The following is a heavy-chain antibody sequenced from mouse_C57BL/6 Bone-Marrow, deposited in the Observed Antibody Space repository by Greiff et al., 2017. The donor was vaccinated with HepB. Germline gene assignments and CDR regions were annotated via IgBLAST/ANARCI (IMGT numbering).Heavy chain of an antibody. CDR1: GYTFTDYY. Sequence: EVKLQQSGPELVKPGASVKISCKASGYTFTDYYMNWVKQSHGKSLEWIGDINPNNGGTSYNQKFKGKATLTVDKSSNTAYMELRSLTSEDSAVYYCARDQTWYYFDYWGQGTTLTVSS. V-gene: IGHV1-26*01. CDR2: INPNNGGT. J-gene: IGHJ2*01. CDR3: ARDQTWYYFDY.